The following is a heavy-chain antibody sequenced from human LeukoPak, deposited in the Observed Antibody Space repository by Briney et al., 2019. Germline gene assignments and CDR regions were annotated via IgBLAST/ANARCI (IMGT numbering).Heavy chain of an antibody. V-gene: IGHV4-59*08. Sequence: SETLSLTCTVSGGSISSYYWSWIRQPPGKGLEWIGYIYYSGSTNYNPSLKSRVTISVDTSKNQFSLKLSSVTAADTAVYYCARHRLLWFGEPGRAFDIWGQGTMVTVSS. J-gene: IGHJ3*02. D-gene: IGHD3-10*01. CDR3: ARHRLLWFGEPGRAFDI. CDR1: GGSISSYY. CDR2: IYYSGST.